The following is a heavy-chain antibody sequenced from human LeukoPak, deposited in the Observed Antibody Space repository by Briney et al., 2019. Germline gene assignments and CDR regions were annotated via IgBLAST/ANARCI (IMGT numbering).Heavy chain of an antibody. CDR1: GFTFSHHN. V-gene: IGHV3-48*01. J-gene: IGHJ4*02. D-gene: IGHD3-10*01. CDR2: ISSSGNTI. Sequence: GGSLRLSCAASGFTFSHHNMNWVRQVPGKGLESVSYISSSGNTIYYADSVKGRFTISRDNAHGSLYLQTNSLRVEDTAIYYCARDLYYGSASPRLDYWGQGTLVTVSS. CDR3: ARDLYYGSASPRLDY.